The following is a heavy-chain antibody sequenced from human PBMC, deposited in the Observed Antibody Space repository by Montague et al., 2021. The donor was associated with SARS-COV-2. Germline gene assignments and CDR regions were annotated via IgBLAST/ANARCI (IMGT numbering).Heavy chain of an antibody. V-gene: IGHV4-39*01. D-gene: IGHD6-6*01. CDR1: GAPFSSTSFY. J-gene: IGHJ5*02. CDR2: FYYNGIT. Sequence: SETLSLTCSVSGAPFSSTSFYWGLIRQSPGKGLEWVANFYYNGITYYNPSLKRRVILFVDPSTNQFLLKLTAVTAAATAVYYGARPRPGSPNNWFDTWGQGILVTVSS. CDR3: ARPRPGSPNNWFDT.